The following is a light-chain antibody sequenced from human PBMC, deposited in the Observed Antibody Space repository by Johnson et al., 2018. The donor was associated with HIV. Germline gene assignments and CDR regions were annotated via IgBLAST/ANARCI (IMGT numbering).Light chain of an antibody. J-gene: IGLJ1*01. Sequence: QSVLTQPPSVSAAPGQKVTISCSGSSSNIGNNYVSWYQQLPGTAPKLLIYDNNKRPSGIPDRFSGSKSGTSATLGLTGLPTGDEADYYCGTWDSSLSALWVFGTGTKVTVL. CDR3: GTWDSSLSALWV. CDR1: SSNIGNNY. CDR2: DNN. V-gene: IGLV1-51*01.